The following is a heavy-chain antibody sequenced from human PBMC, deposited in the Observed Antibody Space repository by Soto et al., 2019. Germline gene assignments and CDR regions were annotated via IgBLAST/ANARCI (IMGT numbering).Heavy chain of an antibody. CDR3: ARGVGLRTPRWYFDL. CDR2: IYYSGST. J-gene: IGHJ2*01. Sequence: QVQLQESGPGLVKPSETLSLTCTVSGGSISSYYWSWIRQPPGKGLEWIGYIYYSGSTNYNPSLKSRVTISVDTSKNQFSLKLSSVTAADTAVYYCARGVGLRTPRWYFDLWGRGTLVTVSS. CDR1: GGSISSYY. V-gene: IGHV4-59*01.